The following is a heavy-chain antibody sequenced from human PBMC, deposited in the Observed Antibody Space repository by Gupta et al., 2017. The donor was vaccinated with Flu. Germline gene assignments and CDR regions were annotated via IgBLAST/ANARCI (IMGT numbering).Heavy chain of an antibody. J-gene: IGHJ5*02. CDR3: TRLGGVTVGYNWFDP. V-gene: IGHV4-34*01. D-gene: IGHD4-11*01. Sequence: QLQLQQWGAGLLKPSETLPLTCVVHNASLSGSYWSWIRQPPGKGPEWIGEIDHSGGTNYNPSLKSRVTMSVDTSKNQFSLNLYSVAAADTAIYYCTRLGGVTVGYNWFDPWGQGTLVTVSS. CDR1: NASLSGSY. CDR2: IDHSGGT.